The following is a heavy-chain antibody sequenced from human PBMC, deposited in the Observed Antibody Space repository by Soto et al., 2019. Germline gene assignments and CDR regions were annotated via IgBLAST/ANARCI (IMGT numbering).Heavy chain of an antibody. Sequence: QVQLVESGGGVVHPGGSLRLSCAASGFTFSSYAMHWVLQAPGKGLGWVAVISYDGSNKYYADSVKGRFTIPRDNSKNTLYLQMNSLSAGDTAVYYCAREGGGYCSGGSCYPDYWGQGTLVTVSS. D-gene: IGHD2-15*01. J-gene: IGHJ4*02. CDR1: GFTFSSYA. CDR2: ISYDGSNK. CDR3: AREGGGYCSGGSCYPDY. V-gene: IGHV3-30-3*01.